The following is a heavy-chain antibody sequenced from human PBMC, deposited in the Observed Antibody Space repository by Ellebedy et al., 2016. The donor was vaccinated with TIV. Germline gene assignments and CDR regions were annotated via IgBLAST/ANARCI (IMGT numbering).Heavy chain of an antibody. Sequence: PGGSLRLSCAASGFSFRSYWMSWVRQAPGKGLEWVANIYQDGGVQYYVDSVKGRFTISRDNADNSLFLQMNRLRAEDTAVYFCARRGSYGDYAVQINSWFDTWGWGTLVAVSS. CDR2: IYQDGGVQ. CDR3: ARRGSYGDYAVQINSWFDT. D-gene: IGHD4-17*01. V-gene: IGHV3-7*01. CDR1: GFSFRSYW. J-gene: IGHJ5*02.